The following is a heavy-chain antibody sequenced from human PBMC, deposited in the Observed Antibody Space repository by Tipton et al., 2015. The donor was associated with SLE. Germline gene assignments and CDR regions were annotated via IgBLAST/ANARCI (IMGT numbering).Heavy chain of an antibody. V-gene: IGHV4-59*12. D-gene: IGHD5-12*01. J-gene: IGHJ4*02. CDR3: ARDQDIVATIRY. CDR1: GGSISSYY. Sequence: LRLSCTVSGGSISSYYWSWIRQPPGKGLEWIGYIYYSGGTNYNPSLKSRVTISVDTSKNQFSLKLSSVTAADTAVYYCARDQDIVATIRYWGQGTLVTVSS. CDR2: IYYSGGT.